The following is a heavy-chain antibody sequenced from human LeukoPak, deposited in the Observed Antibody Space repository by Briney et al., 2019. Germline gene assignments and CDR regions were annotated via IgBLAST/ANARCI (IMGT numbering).Heavy chain of an antibody. CDR1: GGSFSGYY. CDR3: AGYVDKAMEMSSSFDY. J-gene: IGHJ4*02. D-gene: IGHD5-18*01. V-gene: IGHV4-34*01. CDR2: INHSGST. Sequence: PSETLSLTCAVYGGSFSGYYWSWIRQPPGKGLEWIGEINHSGSTNYNPSLKSRVTISVDTSKTQFSLKLSSVTAADTAVYYCAGYVDKAMEMSSSFDYWGQGPLVTVSS.